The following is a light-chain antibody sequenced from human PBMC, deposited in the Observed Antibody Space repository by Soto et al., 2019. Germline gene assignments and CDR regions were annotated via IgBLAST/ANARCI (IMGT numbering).Light chain of an antibody. CDR2: AAS. V-gene: IGKV1-39*01. Sequence: DIQMTQSPTSLSASVGDRVTVTCRASQSISNNLSWYQQKPGKAPRLLISAASSVQSGVPSRFSGSGSGTDFTLTISSVQPEDFATYFCLQTYSTWTFGQGTKVEIK. J-gene: IGKJ1*01. CDR1: QSISNN. CDR3: LQTYSTWT.